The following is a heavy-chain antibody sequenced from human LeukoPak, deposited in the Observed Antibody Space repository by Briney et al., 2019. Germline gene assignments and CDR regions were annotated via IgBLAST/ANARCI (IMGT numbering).Heavy chain of an antibody. D-gene: IGHD3-10*01. CDR1: GGTFSSYV. CDR3: AREPEPAITMVRGEVFDI. V-gene: IGHV1-69*13. Sequence: ASVKVSCKASGGTFSSYVLSWVRQAPGQGLEWMGGIIPGFGTANYAQKFQGTVTINADVSATTVYMVLNSLRSEDTAVYYCAREPEPAITMVRGEVFDIWGQGTMVIVSS. J-gene: IGHJ3*02. CDR2: IIPGFGTA.